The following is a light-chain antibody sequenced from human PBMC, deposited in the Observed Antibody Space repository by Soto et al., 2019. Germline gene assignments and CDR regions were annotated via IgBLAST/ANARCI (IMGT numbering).Light chain of an antibody. J-gene: IGLJ3*02. V-gene: IGLV1-40*01. Sequence: HSVLTQPPSVSGAPGQTITMSCTGSGSNVGASYDVHWYQVLPGAGPRLLIYKNNNRPSGVPDRFSGSKSGTSASLAITGLRAEDEADYYCQSYDNILSGPLFGGGTQLTVL. CDR1: GSNVGASYD. CDR2: KNN. CDR3: QSYDNILSGPL.